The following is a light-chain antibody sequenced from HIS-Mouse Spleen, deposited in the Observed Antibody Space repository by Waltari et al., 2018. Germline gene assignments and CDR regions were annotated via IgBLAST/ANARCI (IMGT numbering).Light chain of an antibody. CDR1: QSLLHSNGYNY. CDR2: LGS. CDR3: MQALQTPYT. J-gene: IGKJ2*01. Sequence: DIVMTQSPLSLPVTPGEPASISCRSSQSLLHSNGYNYLDWYLQKPGQSPQPLIYLGSNRASGVPDRFSGSGSGTDVTLKISRVEAEDVGVYYCMQALQTPYTFGQGTKLEIK. V-gene: IGKV2-28*01.